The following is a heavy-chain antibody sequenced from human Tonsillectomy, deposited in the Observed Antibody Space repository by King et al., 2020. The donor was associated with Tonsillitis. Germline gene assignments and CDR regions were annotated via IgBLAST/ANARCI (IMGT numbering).Heavy chain of an antibody. Sequence: QLQESGPGLVKPSETLSLTCAVSGYSISSGYYWGWIRQPPGKGLEWIGSIYHSGSTYYNPSLKSRVTISVDTSKNQFSLKLSSVTAADTAVYYGASLYYYDSSGYWRPGRGDWYFDLWGRGTLVTVSS. J-gene: IGHJ2*01. CDR3: ASLYYYDSSGYWRPGRGDWYFDL. CDR1: GYSISSGYY. CDR2: IYHSGST. D-gene: IGHD3-22*01. V-gene: IGHV4-38-2*01.